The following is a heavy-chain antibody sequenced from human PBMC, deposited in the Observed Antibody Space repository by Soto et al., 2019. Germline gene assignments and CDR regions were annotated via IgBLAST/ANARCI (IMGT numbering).Heavy chain of an antibody. Sequence: QVQLVQSGAEVKKPGASVKVSCKASGYTFTGYYMHWVRQAPGQGLEWMGWINPNSGGTNYAQKFQGRVTMTRDTSISTAYMELSRLRSDDTAVYYCAKSYTRTEGYDFWSGYYPIGMDVWGQGTTVTVSS. V-gene: IGHV1-2*02. CDR3: AKSYTRTEGYDFWSGYYPIGMDV. J-gene: IGHJ6*02. D-gene: IGHD3-3*01. CDR1: GYTFTGYY. CDR2: INPNSGGT.